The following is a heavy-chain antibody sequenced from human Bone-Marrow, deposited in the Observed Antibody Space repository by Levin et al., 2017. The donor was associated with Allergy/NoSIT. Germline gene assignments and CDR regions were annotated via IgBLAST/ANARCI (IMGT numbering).Heavy chain of an antibody. CDR1: GFAFSDYW. Sequence: GGSLRLSCVASGFAFSDYWMHWIRQPPGKGPVWVSRMNTDGRIINYADSVKGRFTISRDNAKSTLYLQVNSLRPEDTALYYCVKVASYDSSGYYHYFDYWGQGTLVTVSS. CDR2: MNTDGRII. D-gene: IGHD3-22*01. V-gene: IGHV3-74*01. J-gene: IGHJ4*02. CDR3: VKVASYDSSGYYHYFDY.